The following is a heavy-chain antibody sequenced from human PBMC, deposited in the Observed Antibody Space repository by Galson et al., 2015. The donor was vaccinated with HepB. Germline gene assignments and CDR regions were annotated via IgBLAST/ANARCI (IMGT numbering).Heavy chain of an antibody. CDR3: ARDTAGSVRGWNFDY. J-gene: IGHJ4*02. V-gene: IGHV3-53*01. D-gene: IGHD3-10*01. CDR2: IYSGGST. CDR1: GFTVSSNY. Sequence: SLRLSCAASGFTVSSNYMSWVRQAPGKGLEWVSVIYSGGSTYYADSVKGRFTISRDNSKNTLYLQMNSLRAEDTAVYYCARDTAGSVRGWNFDYWGQGTLVTVSS.